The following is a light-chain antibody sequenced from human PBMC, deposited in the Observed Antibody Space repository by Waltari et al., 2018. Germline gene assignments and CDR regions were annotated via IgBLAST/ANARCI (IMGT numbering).Light chain of an antibody. CDR1: RSDVGAYDY. CDR3: CSYAGRYTNYV. CDR2: DVT. J-gene: IGLJ1*01. Sequence: QSALTQPRSVSGSPGQSVTISCTGTRSDVGAYDYVSWYQQRPGKAPKLIIYDVTERPSGVPDLFSGSKSDNKASLTISGLQADDEADYYCCSYAGRYTNYVFGSGTKVTVL. V-gene: IGLV2-11*01.